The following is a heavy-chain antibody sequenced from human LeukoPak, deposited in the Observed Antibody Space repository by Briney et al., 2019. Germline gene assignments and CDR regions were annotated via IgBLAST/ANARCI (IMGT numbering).Heavy chain of an antibody. V-gene: IGHV4-34*01. D-gene: IGHD2-2*01. CDR3: ARVRTSSLLGYFYMDA. Sequence: SETLSLTCGVYGGSFSAYYWSWVRQPPGKGLEWIGGIDHSGSANYNSSLKPRVTLSVDTSKKTFSLRLTSVTAADTAVYFCARVRTSSLLGYFYMDAWGKGATVTVSS. CDR1: GGSFSAYY. CDR2: IDHSGSA. J-gene: IGHJ6*03.